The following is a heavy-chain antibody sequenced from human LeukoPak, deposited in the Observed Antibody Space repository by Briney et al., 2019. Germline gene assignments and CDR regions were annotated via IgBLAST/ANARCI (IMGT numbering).Heavy chain of an antibody. V-gene: IGHV4-4*02. CDR2: IYHSGST. Sequence: SGTLSLTCVVSGGSISSSHWWSWVRQPPGKGLEWTGEIYHSGSTNYNPSLKSRVTISVDKSKNQFSLKLSSVTAADTAVYYCARVGRDSSSSWYYMDVWGKGTTVTVSS. D-gene: IGHD6-6*01. CDR3: ARVGRDSSSSWYYMDV. J-gene: IGHJ6*03. CDR1: GGSISSSHW.